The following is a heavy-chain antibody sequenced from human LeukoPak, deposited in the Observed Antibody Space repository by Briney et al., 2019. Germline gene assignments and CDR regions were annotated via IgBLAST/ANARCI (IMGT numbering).Heavy chain of an antibody. V-gene: IGHV3-30*18. J-gene: IGHJ4*02. CDR1: GFTFSSYG. Sequence: GGSLRLSCAASGFTFSSYGMHWVRQAPGKGLEWVALISYDGRNTFYVDSVKGRFTISRDISKNTLYLQMNSLRADDTAVYYCAKDRVSYASVLYVLEDWGQGTLVTVSS. CDR3: AKDRVSYASVLYVLED. D-gene: IGHD3-16*01. CDR2: ISYDGRNT.